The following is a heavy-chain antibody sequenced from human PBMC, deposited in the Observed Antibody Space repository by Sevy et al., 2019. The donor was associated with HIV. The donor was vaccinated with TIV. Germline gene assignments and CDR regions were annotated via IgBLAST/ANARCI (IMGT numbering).Heavy chain of an antibody. D-gene: IGHD3-22*01. CDR3: AGGRYDSSGSFDAFDI. CDR1: GFTFTSYA. V-gene: IGHV3-23*01. CDR2: IYGSGGAT. J-gene: IGHJ3*02. Sequence: GGSLRLSCKPSGFTFTSYAMSWVRQAPGKGLEWVSRIYGSGGATYYADSVKGRFTISRDNSKNTLYLQMNSLRIEDTAVYYCAGGRYDSSGSFDAFDIWGQGTMVTVSS.